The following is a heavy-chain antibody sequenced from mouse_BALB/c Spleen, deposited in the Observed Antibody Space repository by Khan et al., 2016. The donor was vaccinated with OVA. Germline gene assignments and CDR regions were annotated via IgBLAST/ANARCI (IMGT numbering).Heavy chain of an antibody. CDR2: ISYSGNT. J-gene: IGHJ2*02. CDR3: ARVYGGDFDC. Sequence: EVQLQESGPGLVKPSQSLSLTCTVTGYSITSDYAWNWIRQFPGNKLEWMGFISYSGNTKYNPSLKSRFSITRDTSKNQFFLQLNSVTTEDTATYYCARVYGGDFDCWGQGTSLTVSS. CDR1: GYSITSDYA. V-gene: IGHV3-2*02. D-gene: IGHD1-1*01.